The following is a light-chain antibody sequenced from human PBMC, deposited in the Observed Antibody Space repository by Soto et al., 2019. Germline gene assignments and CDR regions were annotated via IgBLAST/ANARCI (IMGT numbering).Light chain of an antibody. CDR2: AAS. V-gene: IGKV1-39*01. CDR1: QSISSS. CDR3: QQSYSTPYT. Sequence: DIQMTQSPSSLSASVGDRVNITCRASQSISSSLNWYQQKPGKAPRLLIYAASNLQSGVPSRFSGIGSGTDFTLTISSLQPEDFATYYCQQSYSTPYTFGQGTKLEIK. J-gene: IGKJ2*01.